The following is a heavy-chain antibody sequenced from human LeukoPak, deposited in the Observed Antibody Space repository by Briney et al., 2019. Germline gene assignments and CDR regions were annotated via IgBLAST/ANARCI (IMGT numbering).Heavy chain of an antibody. CDR2: ISYSGNT. J-gene: IGHJ5*02. CDR3: ARLHSSRAEEFDP. CDR1: GGSISSYY. Sequence: PSETLSLTCTVSGGSISSYYWSWIRQPPGKGLEWIGYISYSGNTNYNPSLKSRVTISVDTSKNQFSLKLSSVTAADTAVYYCARLHSSRAEEFDPWGQGTPVTVSS. V-gene: IGHV4-59*08.